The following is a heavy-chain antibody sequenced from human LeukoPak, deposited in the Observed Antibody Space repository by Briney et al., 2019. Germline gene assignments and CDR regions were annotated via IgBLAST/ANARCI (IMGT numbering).Heavy chain of an antibody. CDR2: IWYDGSNK. D-gene: IGHD2-2*02. Sequence: RGSLRLSCAASGFTFSSYGMHWVRQAPGKGLEWVAVIWYDGSNKYYADPVKGRFTISRDNSKNTLYLQMNSLRAEDTAVYYCARDPRCSSTSCYISYAFDIWGQGTMVTVSS. CDR1: GFTFSSYG. J-gene: IGHJ3*02. V-gene: IGHV3-33*01. CDR3: ARDPRCSSTSCYISYAFDI.